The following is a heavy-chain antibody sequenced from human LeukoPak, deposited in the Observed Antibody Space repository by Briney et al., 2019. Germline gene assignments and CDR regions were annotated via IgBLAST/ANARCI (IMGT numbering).Heavy chain of an antibody. Sequence: GGSLRLSCAASGFTFSSYSMNWVRQAPGKGLEWVSYISSSSSTIYYADSVKGRFAISRDNSKNTLYLQMNSLRAEDTAVYYCARARLGYSYVIDYWGQGTLVTVSS. D-gene: IGHD5-18*01. CDR3: ARARLGYSYVIDY. CDR1: GFTFSSYS. CDR2: ISSSSSTI. J-gene: IGHJ4*02. V-gene: IGHV3-48*01.